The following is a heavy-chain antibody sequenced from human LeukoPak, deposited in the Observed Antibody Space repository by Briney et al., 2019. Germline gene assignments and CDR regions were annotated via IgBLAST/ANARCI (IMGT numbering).Heavy chain of an antibody. CDR2: IWYDGSNK. J-gene: IGHJ4*02. CDR1: GFTFSSYG. Sequence: PGGSLRLSCAASGFTFSSYGMHWARQAPGKGLEWVADIWYDGSNKYYADSVKGRFTISRDNSKNTLFLQMNSLRAEDTAVYYCARDGILGSHDCWGQGTLVTVSS. CDR3: ARDGILGSHDC. D-gene: IGHD3-3*02. V-gene: IGHV3-33*01.